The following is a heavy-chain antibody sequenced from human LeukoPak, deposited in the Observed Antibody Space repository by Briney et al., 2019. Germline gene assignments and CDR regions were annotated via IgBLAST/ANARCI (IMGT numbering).Heavy chain of an antibody. CDR1: GGSISSGGYS. V-gene: IGHV4-30-2*01. CDR3: ARDLQQLVQVLFDY. J-gene: IGHJ4*02. CDR2: IYHSGST. D-gene: IGHD6-13*01. Sequence: SETLSLTCAVSGGSISSGGYSWSWIRQPPGKGLEWIGYIYHSGSTYYNPSLKSRVTISVDRSKNQFSLKLSSVTAADTAVYYCARDLQQLVQVLFDYWGQGTLVTVSS.